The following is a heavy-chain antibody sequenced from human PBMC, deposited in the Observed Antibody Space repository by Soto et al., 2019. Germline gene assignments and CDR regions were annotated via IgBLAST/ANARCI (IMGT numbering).Heavy chain of an antibody. CDR1: GFTFSTYS. CDR2: ISDNSSVI. D-gene: IGHD2-8*01. CDR3: ARDRDAYCSKGICSGPYFDY. J-gene: IGHJ4*02. V-gene: IGHV3-48*02. Sequence: VGSLRLSCAASGFTFSTYSINWVRQAPGKGLEWISYISDNSSVIYYADAVKGRFTISRDNAKNSLYLQMNSLRDEDTAVYYCARDRDAYCSKGICSGPYFDYWGQGTLVTVSS.